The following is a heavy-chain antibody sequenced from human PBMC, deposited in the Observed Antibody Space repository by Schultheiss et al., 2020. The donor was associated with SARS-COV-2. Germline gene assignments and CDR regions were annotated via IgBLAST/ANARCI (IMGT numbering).Heavy chain of an antibody. J-gene: IGHJ5*02. Sequence: GGSLRLSCAASGFTFSSYALHWVRQAPGKGLEWVAVISYDGSNKYYADSVKGRFTISRDSSKNTLFLQMNSLRPEDTAVYYCARDQTTAAAGGNWFDPWGQGTLVTVSS. D-gene: IGHD6-13*01. CDR1: GFTFSSYA. CDR3: ARDQTTAAAGGNWFDP. CDR2: ISYDGSNK. V-gene: IGHV3-30*01.